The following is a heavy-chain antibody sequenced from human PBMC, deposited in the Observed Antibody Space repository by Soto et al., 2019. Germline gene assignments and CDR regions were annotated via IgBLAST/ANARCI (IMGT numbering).Heavy chain of an antibody. Sequence: ASVKVSCKASGYTFASYDINWVRQATGQGLEWMGWMNPNSGNTGYAQKFQGRVTMTRNTSISTAYMELSSLRSEDTAVYYCARGPSRYDSSGYFRDDAFDIWGQGTMVTVSS. CDR2: MNPNSGNT. CDR3: ARGPSRYDSSGYFRDDAFDI. J-gene: IGHJ3*02. CDR1: GYTFASYD. D-gene: IGHD3-22*01. V-gene: IGHV1-8*01.